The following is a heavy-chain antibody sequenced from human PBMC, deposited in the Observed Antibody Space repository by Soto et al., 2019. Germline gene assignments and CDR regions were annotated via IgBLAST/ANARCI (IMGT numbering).Heavy chain of an antibody. D-gene: IGHD4-17*01. Sequence: QVQLQESGPGLVKPSQTLSLTCTVSGGSISSGGYYWSWIRQHPGKGLEWIGYIYYSGSTYYNPSLKSRVTISVDTSKNQFSLKLSSVTAADTAVYYCASPAPFGDYDGGGNAFDIWGQGSMVTVSS. CDR1: GGSISSGGYY. J-gene: IGHJ3*02. CDR2: IYYSGST. CDR3: ASPAPFGDYDGGGNAFDI. V-gene: IGHV4-31*03.